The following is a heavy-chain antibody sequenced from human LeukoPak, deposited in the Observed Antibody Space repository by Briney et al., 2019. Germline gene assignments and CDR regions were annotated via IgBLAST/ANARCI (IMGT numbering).Heavy chain of an antibody. CDR3: ARDHHPFTA. D-gene: IGHD5-18*01. Sequence: GGSLRLSCAASGFTFSIYWMSWVRQAPGKGLEWVANIKEDGSEKNYVDPVKGRFTISSDNAKNSLYLQMNSLRAEDTAVYYCARDHHPFTAWGQGTLVTVSS. CDR1: GFTFSIYW. V-gene: IGHV3-7*04. J-gene: IGHJ4*02. CDR2: IKEDGSEK.